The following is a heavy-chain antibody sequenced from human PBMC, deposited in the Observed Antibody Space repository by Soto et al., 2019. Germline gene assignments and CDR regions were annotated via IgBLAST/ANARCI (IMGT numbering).Heavy chain of an antibody. CDR2: IIPIFGTA. J-gene: IGHJ6*02. Sequence: QVQLVQSGAEVQKPGSSVKVSCKASGGTFSSYAISWVRQAPGQGLEWMGGIIPIFGTANYAQKFQGRVTITADESTSTAYMELSSLRSEDTAVYYCASLAAGYSSSWSPYGMDVWGQGTTVTVSS. D-gene: IGHD6-13*01. V-gene: IGHV1-69*01. CDR1: GGTFSSYA. CDR3: ASLAAGYSSSWSPYGMDV.